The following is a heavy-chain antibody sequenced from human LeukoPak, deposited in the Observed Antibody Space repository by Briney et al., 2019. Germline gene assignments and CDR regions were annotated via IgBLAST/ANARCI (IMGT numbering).Heavy chain of an antibody. D-gene: IGHD2-15*01. J-gene: IGHJ4*02. CDR3: ARGGSCSGGNCKYTRKEIDY. CDR1: GFTFSNYW. V-gene: IGHV3-74*01. Sequence: GGSLRLSCAASGFTFSNYWMHWVRQAPGKGLVWVSRINSDGSSTTYADSVKGRFTISRDNAKNTLYLQMNSLRVEDTAIYYCARGGSCSGGNCKYTRKEIDYWGQGTLVTVSS. CDR2: INSDGSST.